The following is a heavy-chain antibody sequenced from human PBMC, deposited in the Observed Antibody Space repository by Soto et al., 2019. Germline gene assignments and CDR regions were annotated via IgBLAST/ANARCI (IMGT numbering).Heavy chain of an antibody. J-gene: IGHJ3*01. CDR2: ISTNGDST. CDR1: GFTFNNYA. D-gene: IGHD3-10*01. CDR3: AKVRLTDYLRDASHL. Sequence: EVQLLESGGGLVQPGGSLRLACAASGFTFNNYAMNWVRQAPGRGLEWVSIISTNGDSTYYADSVKGRFTISRDNSQNTGFLQMNSLRPEDTAIYFCAKVRLTDYLRDASHLWGQGTLVSVSS. V-gene: IGHV3-23*01.